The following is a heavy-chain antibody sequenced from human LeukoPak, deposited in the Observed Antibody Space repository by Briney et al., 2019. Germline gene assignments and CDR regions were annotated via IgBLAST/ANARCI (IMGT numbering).Heavy chain of an antibody. CDR1: GGTFSSYA. J-gene: IGHJ4*02. CDR3: AREGLGELTLDY. Sequence: RASVKVSCKASGGTFSSYAISWVRQAPGQGLEWMGRIIPILGIANYAQKFQGRVTITADKSTSTAYMELSSLRSDDTAVYYCAREGLGELTLDYRGQGTLVTVSS. CDR2: IIPILGIA. D-gene: IGHD3-16*01. V-gene: IGHV1-69*04.